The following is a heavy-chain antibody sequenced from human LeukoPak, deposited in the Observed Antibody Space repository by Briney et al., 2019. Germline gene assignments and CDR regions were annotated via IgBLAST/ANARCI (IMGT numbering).Heavy chain of an antibody. V-gene: IGHV1-69*13. CDR3: ASPVPSYDILTGPLDY. D-gene: IGHD3-9*01. Sequence: SVKVSCKASGGTFSSYAISWVRQAPGQGLEWMGGIIPIFGTANYAQKFQGRVTITADESTSTAYMELSSLRSVDTAVYYCASPVPSYDILTGPLDYWGQGTLVTVSS. J-gene: IGHJ4*02. CDR2: IIPIFGTA. CDR1: GGTFSSYA.